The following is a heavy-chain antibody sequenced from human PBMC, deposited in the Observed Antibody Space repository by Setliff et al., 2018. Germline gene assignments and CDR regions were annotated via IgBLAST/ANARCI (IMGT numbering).Heavy chain of an antibody. CDR3: AREGVDTRSSTDYRYYMDV. Sequence: ASVKVSCKASGGSFSSYGITWVRQAPGQGLEWMGGTIPMFGTTNYAQKFQGRVTIVTDESTSTAYMELSSLRTEDTAVYYCAREGVDTRSSTDYRYYMDVWGKGTTVTVSS. D-gene: IGHD5-18*01. CDR2: TIPMFGTT. V-gene: IGHV1-69*05. CDR1: GGSFSSYG. J-gene: IGHJ6*03.